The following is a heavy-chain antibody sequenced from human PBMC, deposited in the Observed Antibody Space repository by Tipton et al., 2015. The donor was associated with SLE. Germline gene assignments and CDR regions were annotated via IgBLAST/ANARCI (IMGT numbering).Heavy chain of an antibody. CDR2: IYYSGST. V-gene: IGHV4-39*07. CDR3: AREGAGGSYYDDAVDI. CDR1: GGSISSRSYY. D-gene: IGHD1-26*01. J-gene: IGHJ3*02. Sequence: TLSLTCTVSGGSISSRSYYWGWIRQPPGKGLEWIGSIYYSGSTYYNPSLKSRVTISVDTSKNQFSLKLTSVTATDTAVYYCAREGAGGSYYDDAVDIWGQGTLVTVSS.